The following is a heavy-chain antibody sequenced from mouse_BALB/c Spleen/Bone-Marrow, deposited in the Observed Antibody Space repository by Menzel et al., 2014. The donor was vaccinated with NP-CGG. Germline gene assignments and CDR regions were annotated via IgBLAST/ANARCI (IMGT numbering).Heavy chain of an antibody. CDR2: ISYSGST. CDR3: ARGVPDY. Sequence: EVHLVESGPGLVKPSQSQSLTCTVTGYSITSDYAWNWIRQFPGNKLEWMGYISYSGSTSYNPSLKGRISITRDTSKNQFFLQLNSVTTEDTATYYCARGVPDYWGQGTTLTVSS. J-gene: IGHJ2*01. V-gene: IGHV3-2*02. CDR1: GYSITSDYA.